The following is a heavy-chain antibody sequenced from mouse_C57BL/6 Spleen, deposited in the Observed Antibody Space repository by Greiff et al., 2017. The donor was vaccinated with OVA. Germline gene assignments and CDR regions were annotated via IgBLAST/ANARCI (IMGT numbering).Heavy chain of an antibody. Sequence: QVQLQQPGAELVKPGASVKLSCKASGYTFTSYWMHWVKQRPGQGLEWIGMIHPNSGSTNYNEKFKSKATLTVDKSSSTAYMQLSSLTSEDSAVYYCARPYYGSRYFDVWGTGTTVTVSS. D-gene: IGHD1-1*01. CDR1: GYTFTSYW. J-gene: IGHJ1*03. CDR2: IHPNSGST. CDR3: ARPYYGSRYFDV. V-gene: IGHV1-64*01.